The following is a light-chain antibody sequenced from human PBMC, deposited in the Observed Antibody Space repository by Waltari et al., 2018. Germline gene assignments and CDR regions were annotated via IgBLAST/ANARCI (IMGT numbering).Light chain of an antibody. Sequence: EIVMTQSPAPLVVSPGERATLSCRASQSVSSNLAWYQQKPGQAPRLLIYGASTRATGIPARFSGSGSGTEFTLTISSLQSEDFAVYYCQQYNNWPPDTFGQGTKLEIK. J-gene: IGKJ2*01. CDR2: GAS. CDR3: QQYNNWPPDT. CDR1: QSVSSN. V-gene: IGKV3-15*01.